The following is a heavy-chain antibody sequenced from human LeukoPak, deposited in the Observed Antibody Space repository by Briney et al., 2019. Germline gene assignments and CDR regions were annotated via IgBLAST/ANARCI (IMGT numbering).Heavy chain of an antibody. CDR3: ARGSRLGVVKRDAFDI. CDR2: ISSSGSTT. V-gene: IGHV3-48*03. CDR1: GFTFSSYE. J-gene: IGHJ3*02. Sequence: GGSLRLSCAASGFTFSSYEMNWVRQAPGKGLEWVSYISSSGSTTYYADSVKGRFTISRDNAKNSLYLQVNSLRAEDTAVYYCARGSRLGVVKRDAFDIWGQGTMVTVSS. D-gene: IGHD3-3*01.